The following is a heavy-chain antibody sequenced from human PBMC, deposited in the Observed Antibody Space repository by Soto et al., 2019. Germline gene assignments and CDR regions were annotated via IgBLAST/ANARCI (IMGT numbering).Heavy chain of an antibody. CDR1: GFTFSSYS. Sequence: GGSLRPSCVVSGFTFSSYSMNLVRQAPGKGLEWVSSISSSSIYTYYADSVKGRFTISRDNAKNSVYLQMNSLRAEDTAVYYCARDFKESQYYYYCTDVWGKGTTVTVSS. CDR2: ISSSSIYT. D-gene: IGHD3-10*01. CDR3: ARDFKESQYYYYCTDV. V-gene: IGHV3-21*06. J-gene: IGHJ6*03.